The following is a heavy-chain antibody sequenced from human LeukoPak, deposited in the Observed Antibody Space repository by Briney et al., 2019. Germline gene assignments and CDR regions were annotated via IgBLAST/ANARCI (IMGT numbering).Heavy chain of an antibody. D-gene: IGHD5-24*01. J-gene: IGHJ5*02. Sequence: PSETLSLTCTVSGDSISDYYWSWLRQPPAKGLEWIGEVYYSGSTHYNPSLKSRLTISVDTSKNQFSLRLRSVTAADTAMYYCARELDGDGGWFDPWGQGTLVTVSS. CDR1: GDSISDYY. CDR3: ARELDGDGGWFDP. CDR2: VYYSGST. V-gene: IGHV4-59*01.